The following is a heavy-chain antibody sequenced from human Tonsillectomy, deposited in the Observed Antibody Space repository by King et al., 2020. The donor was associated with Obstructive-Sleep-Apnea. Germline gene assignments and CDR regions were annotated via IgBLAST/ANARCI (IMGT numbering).Heavy chain of an antibody. CDR2: FDPEDGET. V-gene: IGHV1-24*01. J-gene: IGHJ6*02. Sequence: QLVQSGAEVKKPGASVKVSCKVSGYTLTELSMHWVRQAPGKGLEWMGGFDPEDGETIYAQKFQGRVTMTEDTSTDTAYMELSSLRSEDTAVYYCATAGVMVRGVKDYYGMDVWGQGTTVTVSS. D-gene: IGHD3-10*01. CDR3: ATAGVMVRGVKDYYGMDV. CDR1: GYTLTELS.